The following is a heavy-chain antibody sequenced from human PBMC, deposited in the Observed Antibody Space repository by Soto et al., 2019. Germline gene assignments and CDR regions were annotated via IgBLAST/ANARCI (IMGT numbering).Heavy chain of an antibody. Sequence: QVQLVESGGGVVQPGRSLRLSCAASGFTFSSYAMHWVHQAPGKGLEWVAVISYDGSNKYYADSVKGRFTISRDNSKNTLYLQMNSLRAEDTAVYYCARVHGGWGQGTLVTVSS. CDR2: ISYDGSNK. V-gene: IGHV3-30-3*01. CDR3: ARVHGG. J-gene: IGHJ4*02. CDR1: GFTFSSYA. D-gene: IGHD3-10*01.